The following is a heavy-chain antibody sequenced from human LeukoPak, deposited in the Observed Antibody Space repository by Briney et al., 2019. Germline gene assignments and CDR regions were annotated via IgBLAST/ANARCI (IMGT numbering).Heavy chain of an antibody. CDR1: GYTFSGYY. J-gene: IGHJ4*02. V-gene: IGHV1-2*02. Sequence: ASVKVSCKAPGYTFSGYYIHWVRQAPGQGLEWMGWINPNNGATNYAQKFQGGVTMTRDTSITTFYMEVSSLTSDDTAVFYCARYNWNDVVSALDSWGQGTLVTVSS. CDR3: ARYNWNDVVSALDS. D-gene: IGHD1-1*01. CDR2: INPNNGAT.